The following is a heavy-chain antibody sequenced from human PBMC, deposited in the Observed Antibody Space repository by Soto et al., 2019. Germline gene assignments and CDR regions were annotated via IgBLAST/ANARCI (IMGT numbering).Heavy chain of an antibody. CDR1: GCTFTSYY. Sequence: ASVKVSCKASGCTFTSYYMHWVRQAPGQGLEWMGIINPSGGSTSYAQKFQGRVTMTRDTSTSTVYMELSSLRSEDTAVYYCARVDSGYDSVYYWGQGTLVTVSS. CDR2: INPSGGST. D-gene: IGHD5-12*01. V-gene: IGHV1-46*03. J-gene: IGHJ4*02. CDR3: ARVDSGYDSVYY.